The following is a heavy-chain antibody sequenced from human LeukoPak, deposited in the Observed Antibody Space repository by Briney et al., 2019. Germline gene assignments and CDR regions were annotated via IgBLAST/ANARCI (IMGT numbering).Heavy chain of an antibody. Sequence: PSETLSLTCTVSGGSISSYYWSWLRQPPGKGLEWIGYIYYSWSTNYNPSLKSRVTISVATSKNQFSLKLSSVTAADTAVYYCARGYDFWSGYGNWFDPWGQGTLVTVSS. CDR3: ARGYDFWSGYGNWFDP. J-gene: IGHJ5*02. D-gene: IGHD3-3*01. V-gene: IGHV4-59*08. CDR2: IYYSWST. CDR1: GGSISSYY.